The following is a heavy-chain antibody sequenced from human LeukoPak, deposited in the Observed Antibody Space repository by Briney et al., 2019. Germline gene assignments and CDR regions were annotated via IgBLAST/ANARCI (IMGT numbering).Heavy chain of an antibody. Sequence: PGGSLRLSCAASGFTFSSYAMHWVRQAPGKGLEWVAVISYDGSNKYYADSVKGRFTISRDNSKNTLYLQMNSLRAEDTAVYYCARVGPLRAADYWGQGTLVTVSS. CDR2: ISYDGSNK. J-gene: IGHJ4*02. D-gene: IGHD5-12*01. CDR1: GFTFSSYA. V-gene: IGHV3-30-3*01. CDR3: ARVGPLRAADY.